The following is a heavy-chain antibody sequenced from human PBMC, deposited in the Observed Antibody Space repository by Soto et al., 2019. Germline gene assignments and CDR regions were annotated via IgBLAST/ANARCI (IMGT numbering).Heavy chain of an antibody. D-gene: IGHD1-1*01. CDR1: GDSFSNSA. Sequence: QAQLVQSGAEVKKPGSSVRVSCTASGDSFSNSAITWVRQAPGQGLEWMGGIIALFGTPTYAQRFGHRLTISAEESTKTAYMDLRGLRCEDTGVYYCANVNTELEQALFYFESWGQGSLVTVSS. CDR2: IIALFGTP. J-gene: IGHJ4*02. CDR3: ANVNTELEQALFYFES. V-gene: IGHV1-69*01.